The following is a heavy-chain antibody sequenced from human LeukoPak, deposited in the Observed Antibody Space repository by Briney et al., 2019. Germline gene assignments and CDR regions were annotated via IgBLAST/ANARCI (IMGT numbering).Heavy chain of an antibody. J-gene: IGHJ6*03. CDR2: VDHTGST. CDR3: ARGRVSSSTWYSTYYYFFYMDF. D-gene: IGHD4-11*01. Sequence: SETLSLTCTVSDDSITMYYWTWIRQPPGKGLEWIGYVDHTGSTKFNPSLNGRVSISRDTSNNFFSLRLRSVTAADTAVYLCARGRVSSSTWYSTYYYFFYMDFWGKGTTVTVSS. V-gene: IGHV4-59*01. CDR1: DDSITMYY.